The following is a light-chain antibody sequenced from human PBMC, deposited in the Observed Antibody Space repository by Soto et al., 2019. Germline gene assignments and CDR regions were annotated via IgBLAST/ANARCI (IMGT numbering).Light chain of an antibody. V-gene: IGLV1-51*01. CDR2: DDN. CDR1: SSNIGGNS. Sequence: PGQKVTISCSGSSSNIGGNSVSWYQQLPGTAPKLLIYDDNKRPSGIPDRFSGSKSGTSATLGITGFQAGDEADYYCGSWDSSLSAYVFGTGTKVTVL. J-gene: IGLJ1*01. CDR3: GSWDSSLSAYV.